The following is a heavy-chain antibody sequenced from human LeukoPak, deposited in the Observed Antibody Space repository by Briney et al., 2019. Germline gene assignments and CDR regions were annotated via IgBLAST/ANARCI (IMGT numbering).Heavy chain of an antibody. Sequence: ASVKVSCKASGYIFTNYGITWVRQAPGQGLEWMGWISVHNRKTNFAQKFRGRVTMTTDTSTNTAYMEVRSLTSDDTAVYYRARELTSSSDWGQGTLVTVSS. J-gene: IGHJ4*02. V-gene: IGHV1-18*04. CDR3: ARELTSSSD. CDR1: GYIFTNYG. D-gene: IGHD2-2*01. CDR2: ISVHNRKT.